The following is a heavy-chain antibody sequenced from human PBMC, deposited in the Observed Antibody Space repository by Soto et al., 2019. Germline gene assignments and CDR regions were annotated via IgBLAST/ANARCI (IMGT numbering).Heavy chain of an antibody. CDR1: GYTFTSYY. J-gene: IGHJ4*02. CDR3: ASTQGGYDSSGYYYLLGY. V-gene: IGHV1-46*01. D-gene: IGHD3-22*01. Sequence: GSVKVSCKASGYTFTSYYMHWVRQAPGQGLEWMGIINPSGGSTSYAQKFQGRVTMTRDTSTSTVYMELSSLRSEDTAVYYCASTQGGYDSSGYYYLLGYWGQGPLVTVYS. CDR2: INPSGGST.